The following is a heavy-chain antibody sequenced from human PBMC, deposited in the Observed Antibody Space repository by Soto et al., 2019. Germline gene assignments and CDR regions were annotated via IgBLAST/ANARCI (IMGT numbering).Heavy chain of an antibody. Sequence: GGSLRLSCAASGVTFSSYAMSWVRQAPGKGLEWVSAISGSGGSTYYADSVKGRFTISRDNSKNTLYLQMNSLRAEDTAVYYCAKGLNYYGSGSYYNDYYYYYGMDVWGQGTTVTVSS. CDR1: GVTFSSYA. V-gene: IGHV3-23*01. D-gene: IGHD3-10*01. CDR2: ISGSGGST. CDR3: AKGLNYYGSGSYYNDYYYYYGMDV. J-gene: IGHJ6*02.